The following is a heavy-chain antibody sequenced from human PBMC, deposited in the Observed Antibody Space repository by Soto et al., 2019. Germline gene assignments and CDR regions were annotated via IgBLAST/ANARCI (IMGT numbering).Heavy chain of an antibody. V-gene: IGHV4-59*02. Sequence: LSLTCTVSGDSVGAYFWSWIRQPPGKGLECIGYIYFSGPVTYNPSLERRVTISADTAKSQLSLRLTSVTAADTAVYYCARGGGNYPYYLDYWSQGTLVTVS. CDR3: ARGGGNYPYYLDY. D-gene: IGHD1-26*01. CDR1: GDSVGAYF. J-gene: IGHJ4*02. CDR2: IYFSGPV.